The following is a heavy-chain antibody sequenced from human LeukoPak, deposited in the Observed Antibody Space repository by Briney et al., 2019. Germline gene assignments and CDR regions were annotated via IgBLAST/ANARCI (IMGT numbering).Heavy chain of an antibody. CDR3: ARSTTVPNGWFDP. D-gene: IGHD4-17*01. J-gene: IGHJ5*02. Sequence: SETLSLTCAVSGGSISSGGYSWSWLRQPPGKGLEWIGYIYHSGSTYYNPSLKSRVTISVDRSKNQFSLKLSSVTAADTAVYYCARSTTVPNGWFDPWGQGTLVTVSS. V-gene: IGHV4-30-2*01. CDR1: GGSISSGGYS. CDR2: IYHSGST.